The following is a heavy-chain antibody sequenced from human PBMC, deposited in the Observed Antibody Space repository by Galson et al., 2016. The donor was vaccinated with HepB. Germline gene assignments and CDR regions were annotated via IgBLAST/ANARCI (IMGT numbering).Heavy chain of an antibody. D-gene: IGHD4-11*01. CDR2: IYISNA. CDR3: ARADRYQQLLES. J-gene: IGHJ4*02. Sequence: LRLSCAASGFTVSSNYMTWVRQAPGKGLEWVSLIYISNAHYADSVRGRFTISRDDSKNTLYLQMNSLRAEDTAVYYCARADRYQQLLESWGQGTLVTVSS. CDR1: GFTVSSNY. V-gene: IGHV3-53*01.